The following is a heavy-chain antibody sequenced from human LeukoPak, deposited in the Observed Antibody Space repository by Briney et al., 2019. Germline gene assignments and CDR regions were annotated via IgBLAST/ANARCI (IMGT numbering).Heavy chain of an antibody. CDR2: IYTSGST. Sequence: PSETLSLTCTVSGASISTYYWSWIRQPAGKGLEWIGHIYTSGSTNYNPSLKSRVTMSVDTSKNQFSLKLNSVTAADTAVYYCAKEGMIRGVIDYWGQGALVTVSS. D-gene: IGHD3-10*01. J-gene: IGHJ4*02. CDR1: GASISTYY. CDR3: AKEGMIRGVIDY. V-gene: IGHV4-4*07.